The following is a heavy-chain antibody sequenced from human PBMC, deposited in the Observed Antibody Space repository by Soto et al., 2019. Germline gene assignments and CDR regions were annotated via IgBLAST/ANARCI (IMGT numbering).Heavy chain of an antibody. CDR3: STYSNYYYRMDV. J-gene: IGHJ6*04. D-gene: IGHD4-4*01. Sequence: EVQLVESGGGLVKPGESLRLSCAASGFTFSNAWMSWVRQAPGKGLEWVGRIKSKTDGGTADFAAPVKGRFTISRDDSKNTLYLQMNSLKTEDTAVYYCSTYSNYYYRMDVWGKGTTVTVSS. V-gene: IGHV3-15*01. CDR2: IKSKTDGGTA. CDR1: GFTFSNAW.